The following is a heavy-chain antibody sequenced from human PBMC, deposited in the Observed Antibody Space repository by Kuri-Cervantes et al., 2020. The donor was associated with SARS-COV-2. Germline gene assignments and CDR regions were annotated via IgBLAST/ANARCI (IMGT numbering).Heavy chain of an antibody. CDR2: IDWDDDR. V-gene: IGHV2-70*04. D-gene: IGHD3-3*01. CDR1: GFSLSTSGMR. Sequence: SGPTLVKPTQTLTLTCTFSGFSLSTSGMRVSWIRQPPGKALEWLARIDWDDDRFYSTSLKTRLTIPKDTSKNQVVLTMTNMDPVDTATYYCARGSGSTFDAFDIWGQGTMVTVSS. CDR3: ARGSGSTFDAFDI. J-gene: IGHJ3*02.